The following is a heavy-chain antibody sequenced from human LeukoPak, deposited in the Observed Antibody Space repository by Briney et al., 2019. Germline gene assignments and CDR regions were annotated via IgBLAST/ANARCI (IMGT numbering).Heavy chain of an antibody. J-gene: IGHJ4*02. D-gene: IGHD3-16*02. Sequence: SQTLSLTCTVSGGSISSGGYYWSWIRQHPGKGLEWIGYIYYSGSTYYNPSLKSRVTISVDTSKNQFSLKLSSVTAVDTAVYYCARTGSYRFKYYFDYWGQGTLVTVSS. CDR1: GGSISSGGYY. V-gene: IGHV4-31*03. CDR3: ARTGSYRFKYYFDY. CDR2: IYYSGST.